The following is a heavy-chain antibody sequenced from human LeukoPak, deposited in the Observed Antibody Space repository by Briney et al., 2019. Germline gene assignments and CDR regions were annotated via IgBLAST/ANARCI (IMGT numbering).Heavy chain of an antibody. Sequence: SETLSLTCAVYGGSFNDYYWSWIRQPPGKGLEWIGRIYTSGSTNYNPSLKSRVTISVDKSKNQFSLKLSSVTAADTAVYYCARDGAVAGTVDYWGQGTLVTVSS. J-gene: IGHJ4*02. V-gene: IGHV4-4*07. D-gene: IGHD6-19*01. CDR3: ARDGAVAGTVDY. CDR1: GGSFNDYY. CDR2: IYTSGST.